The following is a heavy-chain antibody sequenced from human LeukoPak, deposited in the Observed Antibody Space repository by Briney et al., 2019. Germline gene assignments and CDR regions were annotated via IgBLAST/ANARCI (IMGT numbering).Heavy chain of an antibody. CDR2: ISWNSGSI. V-gene: IGHV3-9*01. J-gene: IGHJ6*03. CDR3: VKGHCSSSSCFPNYYYDMDV. D-gene: IGHD2-15*01. CDR1: GFTFDEHA. Sequence: GGSLRLSCAGSGFTFDEHAMHWVRQAPGKGLEWVSGISWNSGSIAYADSVKGRFTISRDNAKNLLFLQMSSLRAADTALYYCVKGHCSSSSCFPNYYYDMDVWGTGTTVTVSS.